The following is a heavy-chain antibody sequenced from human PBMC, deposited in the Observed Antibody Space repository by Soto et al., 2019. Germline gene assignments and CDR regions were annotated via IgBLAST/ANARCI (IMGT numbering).Heavy chain of an antibody. J-gene: IGHJ6*02. Sequence: PGGSLRLSCAASGFTFSSYSMNWVRQAPGKGLEWVSSISSSSSYIYYADSVKGRFTISRDNAKNSLYLQMNSLRAEDTPVYYCATEYDILTGPTGMDVWGQGTTVTVSS. D-gene: IGHD3-9*01. CDR2: ISSSSSYI. V-gene: IGHV3-21*01. CDR1: GFTFSSYS. CDR3: ATEYDILTGPTGMDV.